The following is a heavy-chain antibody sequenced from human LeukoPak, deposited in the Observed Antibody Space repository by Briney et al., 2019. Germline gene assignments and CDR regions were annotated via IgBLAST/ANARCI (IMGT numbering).Heavy chain of an antibody. CDR3: AKEGAVGATKDYYGMDV. J-gene: IGHJ6*02. CDR2: ISYDGSNK. D-gene: IGHD1-26*01. CDR1: GFTFSSYG. Sequence: GGSLRLSCAASGFTFSSYGMHWVRQAPGKGLEWVAVISYDGSNKYYADSVKGRFTISRDNSKNTLYLQMNSLRAEDTAVYYCAKEGAVGATKDYYGMDVWGQGTTVTVSS. V-gene: IGHV3-30*18.